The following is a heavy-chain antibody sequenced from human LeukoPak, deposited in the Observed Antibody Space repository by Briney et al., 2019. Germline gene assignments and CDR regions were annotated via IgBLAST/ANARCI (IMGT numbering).Heavy chain of an antibody. CDR2: ISAYNGNT. V-gene: IGHV1-18*01. CDR3: ARKWIQLWFQDYYGMDV. J-gene: IGHJ6*02. CDR1: GYTFTSYG. D-gene: IGHD5-18*01. Sequence: ASVKVSCKASGYTFTSYGISWVRQAPGQGLEWMGWISAYNGNTNYAQKLQGRVTMTTDTSTSTAYMELRSLRSDGTAVYYCARKWIQLWFQDYYGMDVWGQGTTVTVSS.